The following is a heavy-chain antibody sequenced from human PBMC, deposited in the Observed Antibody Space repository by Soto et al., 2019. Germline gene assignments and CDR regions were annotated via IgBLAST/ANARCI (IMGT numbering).Heavy chain of an antibody. CDR3: ARVMVTAGGNYYFDH. CDR2: VYHTGDT. CDR1: GGTLASSHW. V-gene: IGHV4-4*02. D-gene: IGHD2-21*02. Sequence: SETLSLTCGVSGGTLASSHWWSWVRPSPGRGLEWIGNVYHTGDTNFNTSLQSRATFSVDPSTHQFCLRLTSVPAADTAVSFCARVMVTAGGNYYFDHWGHGTLVTVSS. J-gene: IGHJ4*01.